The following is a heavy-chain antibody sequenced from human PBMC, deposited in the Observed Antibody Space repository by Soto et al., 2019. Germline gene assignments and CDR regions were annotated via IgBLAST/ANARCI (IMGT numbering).Heavy chain of an antibody. V-gene: IGHV3-30*18. CDR2: ISYDGSNK. CDR3: AKDADYDFWSSYYSGYFDY. CDR1: GFTFSSYG. J-gene: IGHJ4*02. D-gene: IGHD3-3*01. Sequence: QVQLVESGGGVVQPGRSLRLSCAASGFTFSSYGMHWVRQAPGKGLEWVAVISYDGSNKYYADSVKGRFTISRDNSKNTLYLQMNSLRAEDTAVYYCAKDADYDFWSSYYSGYFDYWGQGTLVTVSS.